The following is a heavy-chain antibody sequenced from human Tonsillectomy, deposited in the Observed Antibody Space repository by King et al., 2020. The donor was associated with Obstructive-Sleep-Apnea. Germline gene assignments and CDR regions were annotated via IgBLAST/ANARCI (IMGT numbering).Heavy chain of an antibody. V-gene: IGHV4-38-2*02. D-gene: IGHD3-22*01. CDR1: GYSISSGYY. Sequence: QLQESGPGLVKPSETLSLTCTVSGYSISSGYYWGWIRQPPGKGLEWIGSIYHSGSTYYNPSLKSRVTISVDTSKNQFSLKLSSVTAADTAVYYCARVDSYYYDSSDFGNYFDYWGQGTLVTVSS. CDR2: IYHSGST. J-gene: IGHJ4*02. CDR3: ARVDSYYYDSSDFGNYFDY.